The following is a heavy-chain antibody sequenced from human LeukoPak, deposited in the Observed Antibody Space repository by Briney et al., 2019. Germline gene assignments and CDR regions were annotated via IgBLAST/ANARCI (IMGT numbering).Heavy chain of an antibody. J-gene: IGHJ4*02. Sequence: PSETLSLTCTVSGGSISSYYWSWIRQPPGKGLEWIGYIYYSGSTNYNPSLKSRVTISVDTSKNQFSLKLSSVTAADTAVYYCARSKPNHVPTLLRYFDWLLCEFDYWGQGTLVTVSS. V-gene: IGHV4-59*01. CDR1: GGSISSYY. CDR3: ARSKPNHVPTLLRYFDWLLCEFDY. CDR2: IYYSGST. D-gene: IGHD3-9*01.